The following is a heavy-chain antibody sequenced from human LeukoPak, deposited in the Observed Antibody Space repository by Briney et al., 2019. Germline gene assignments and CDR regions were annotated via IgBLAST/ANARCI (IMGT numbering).Heavy chain of an antibody. Sequence: PGGSLRLSCVASAFTFSSYSMNWVRQAPGKGLEWVSYITSGSSTIYYADSVRGRFTISRDNAKNSLYLQMNSLRAEDTAVYYCAREYGSGGYSITWGQGTLVTVTS. D-gene: IGHD3-10*01. V-gene: IGHV3-48*01. CDR2: ITSGSSTI. CDR3: AREYGSGGYSIT. J-gene: IGHJ5*02. CDR1: AFTFSSYS.